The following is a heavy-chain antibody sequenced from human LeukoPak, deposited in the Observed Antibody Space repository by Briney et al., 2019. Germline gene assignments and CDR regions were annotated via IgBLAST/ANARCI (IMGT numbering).Heavy chain of an antibody. J-gene: IGHJ6*02. V-gene: IGHV4-34*01. Sequence: SWIIKKPGKGLEWIGEINHSGSTNYNPSLKSRVTISVDTSKNQFSLKLSSVTAADTAVYYCARGHYGMDVWGQGTTVTVSS. CDR2: INHSGST. CDR3: ARGHYGMDV.